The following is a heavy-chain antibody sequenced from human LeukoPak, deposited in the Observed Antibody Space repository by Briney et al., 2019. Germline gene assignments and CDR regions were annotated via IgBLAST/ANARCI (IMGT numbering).Heavy chain of an antibody. CDR2: INPNSGGT. CDR1: GYTFTGYY. CDR3: ARDFLYCSITSCLRGYSYGYWFDY. D-gene: IGHD2-2*01. V-gene: IGHV1-2*02. Sequence: ASVKVSCKASGYTFTGYYMHWVRQAPGQGLEWMGWINPNSGGTNYAQKFQGRVTMTRDTSISTAYMELSRLRSDDTAVYYCARDFLYCSITSCLRGYSYGYWFDYWGQGTLVTVSS. J-gene: IGHJ4*02.